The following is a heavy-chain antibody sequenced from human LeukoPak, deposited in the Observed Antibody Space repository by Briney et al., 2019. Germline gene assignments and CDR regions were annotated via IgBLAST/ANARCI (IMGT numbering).Heavy chain of an antibody. D-gene: IGHD6-13*01. J-gene: IGHJ4*02. CDR1: GYTLTSYD. V-gene: IGHV1-8*01. CDR2: MNPNSGNT. CDR3: ARVPTYPIIAATGTGGGDY. Sequence: ASVKVSCKASGYTLTSYDINWVRQATGQGLEWMGWMNPNSGNTGFAQKFQGRVTMTRNTSISTAYMELSSLRSEDTAVYHCARVPTYPIIAATGTGGGDYWGQGTLVTVSS.